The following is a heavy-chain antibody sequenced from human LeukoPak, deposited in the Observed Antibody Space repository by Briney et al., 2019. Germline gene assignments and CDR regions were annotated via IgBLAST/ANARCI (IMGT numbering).Heavy chain of an antibody. D-gene: IGHD3-10*01. CDR1: GGTFSSYA. Sequence: ASVKVSCKASGGTFSSYAISWVRQAPGQGLEWMGWINPNSGGTNYAQKFQGRVTMTRDTSISTAYMELSRLRSDDTAVYYCAGHRGGGGNYFDYGGQEPLAPAS. CDR2: INPNSGGT. V-gene: IGHV1-2*02. J-gene: IGHJ4*02. CDR3: AGHRGGGGNYFDY.